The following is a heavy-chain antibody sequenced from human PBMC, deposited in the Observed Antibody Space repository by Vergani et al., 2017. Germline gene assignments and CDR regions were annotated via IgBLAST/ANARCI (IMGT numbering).Heavy chain of an antibody. J-gene: IGHJ6*03. Sequence: EVQLLESGGGLVQPGGSLRLSCAASGFTFSSYAMSWVRQAPGKGLEWVSGISGQNFCTHYADSVKGRFTIYRDNSKNTLYLQMNSLRAEDTAVYYCARGGSGSYYYYFYYMDVWGKGTTVTVSS. D-gene: IGHD1-26*01. V-gene: IGHV3-23*01. CDR2: ISGQNFCT. CDR3: ARGGSGSYYYYFYYMDV. CDR1: GFTFSSYA.